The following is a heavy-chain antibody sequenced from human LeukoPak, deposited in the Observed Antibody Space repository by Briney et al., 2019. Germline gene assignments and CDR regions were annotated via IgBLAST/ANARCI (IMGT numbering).Heavy chain of an antibody. J-gene: IGHJ2*01. V-gene: IGHV3-74*01. CDR2: INSDGRII. CDR3: ARGRGWYFDL. Sequence: GGSLRLSCAASGFTFSNYWMHRVRQVPGKGLVWVSHINSDGRIINYADSVKGRFTISRDNAKNTLYLQMNSLRVEDTAVYYCARGRGWYFDLWGRGTLVTVSS. CDR1: GFTFSNYW. D-gene: IGHD3-10*01.